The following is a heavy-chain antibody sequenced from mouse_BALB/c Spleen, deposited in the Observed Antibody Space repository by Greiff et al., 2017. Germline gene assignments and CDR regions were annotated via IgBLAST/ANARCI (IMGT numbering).Heavy chain of an antibody. Sequence: QVQLQQSGAELVRPGASVTLSCKASGYTFTDYEMHWVKQTPVHGLEWIGAIDPETGGTAYNQKFKGKATLTADKSSSTAYMELRSLTSEDSAVYYCTRLRESWFAYWGQGTLVTVSA. CDR1: GYTFTDYE. CDR2: IDPETGGT. J-gene: IGHJ3*01. V-gene: IGHV1-15*01. CDR3: TRLRESWFAY.